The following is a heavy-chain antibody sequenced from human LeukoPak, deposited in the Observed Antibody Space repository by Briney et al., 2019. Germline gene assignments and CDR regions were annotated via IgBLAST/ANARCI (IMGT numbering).Heavy chain of an antibody. D-gene: IGHD6-13*01. Sequence: GGSLRLSCTASGFTFSTYSMNWVRQAPGRGLEWVSYISGRSTSSDGGAMQYADSVKGRFTISRDNDKNSLYLQMNSLRDEDTAVYYCPRGTGSDSWYIDYWGQGTLVSVSS. J-gene: IGHJ4*02. CDR1: GFTFSTYS. V-gene: IGHV3-48*02. CDR3: PRGTGSDSWYIDY. CDR2: ISGRSTSSDGGAM.